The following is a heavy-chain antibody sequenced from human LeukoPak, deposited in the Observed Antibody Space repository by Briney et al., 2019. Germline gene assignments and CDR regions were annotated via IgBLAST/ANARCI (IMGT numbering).Heavy chain of an antibody. D-gene: IGHD1-26*01. J-gene: IGHJ4*02. CDR1: GFTFSSYG. Sequence: GGSPRLSCAASGFTFSSYGMHWVRQAPGKGLEWVAFIRYDGSNKYYADSVKGRFTISRDNSKNTLYLQMNSLRAEDTAVYYCAKDLLGSYYPWYWGQGTLVTVSS. CDR3: AKDLLGSYYPWY. V-gene: IGHV3-30*02. CDR2: IRYDGSNK.